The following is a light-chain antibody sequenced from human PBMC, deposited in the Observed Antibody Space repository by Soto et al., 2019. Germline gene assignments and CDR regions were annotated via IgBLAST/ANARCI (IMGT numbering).Light chain of an antibody. Sequence: DIQMTQSPSSLSASVGDRVTITCRASRSINTYVNWYQQRPGKAPELLIYSASSLHTGVPSRFSGSGAGTDFTFTINSLLPEDFAIYYCPQTYSTPRTFGQGTKVDIK. CDR1: RSINTY. V-gene: IGKV1-39*01. J-gene: IGKJ1*01. CDR3: PQTYSTPRT. CDR2: SAS.